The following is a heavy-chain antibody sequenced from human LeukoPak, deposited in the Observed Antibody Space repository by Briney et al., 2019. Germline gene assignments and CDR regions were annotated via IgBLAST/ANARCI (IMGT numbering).Heavy chain of an antibody. J-gene: IGHJ4*02. D-gene: IGHD6-13*01. Sequence: SVKVSCKASGGTFSSYAISWVRQAPGQGLEWMGGIIPIFGTANYAQKSQGRVTITTDESTSTAYMELSSLRSEDTAVYYCARGANIAAAADYWGQGTLVTVSS. CDR2: IIPIFGTA. V-gene: IGHV1-69*05. CDR3: ARGANIAAAADY. CDR1: GGTFSSYA.